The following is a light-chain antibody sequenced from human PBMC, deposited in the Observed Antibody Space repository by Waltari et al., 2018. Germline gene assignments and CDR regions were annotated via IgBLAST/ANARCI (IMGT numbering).Light chain of an antibody. J-gene: IGLJ1*01. CDR3: SSYISDDTLDV. Sequence: QTALTQPASVSGSPGQSITISCAGTSSDVGDYNYVSWYQQYPGEAPKLIIYDVSHRPSGVSNRFSGSKSGNTASLTISWLQAEDEADYYCSSYISDDTLDVFGTGTKVTVL. V-gene: IGLV2-14*03. CDR1: SSDVGDYNY. CDR2: DVS.